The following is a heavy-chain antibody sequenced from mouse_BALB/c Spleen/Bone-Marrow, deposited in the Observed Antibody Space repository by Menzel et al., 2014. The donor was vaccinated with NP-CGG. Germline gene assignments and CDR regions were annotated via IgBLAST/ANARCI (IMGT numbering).Heavy chain of an antibody. D-gene: IGHD2-3*01. Sequence: VQLQQSGPGLVQPSQSLSITCTVSGFFLXSYGVHWVRQSPGKGLEWLGVIWSDGSTDYNAAFISRLNISKDNSKSXIFFKMNSLQPNDTAIYFCARRDGYLFAYWGQGTLVTVSA. CDR2: IWSDGST. V-gene: IGHV2-2*02. J-gene: IGHJ3*01. CDR1: GFFLXSYG. CDR3: ARRDGYLFAY.